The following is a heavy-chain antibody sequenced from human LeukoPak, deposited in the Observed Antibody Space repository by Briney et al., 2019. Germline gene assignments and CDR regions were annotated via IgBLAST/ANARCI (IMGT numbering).Heavy chain of an antibody. D-gene: IGHD3-10*01. CDR3: AREANYYGSGSYFEGTFDY. J-gene: IGHJ4*02. CDR1: GVSISTHY. Sequence: SETLSLTCNVSGVSISTHYWSWIRQSPGKGLEWLGYIYHNGITNYNPSLKSRVTISIDTSKNKFSLKLTSVTAADTAVYYCAREANYYGSGSYFEGTFDYWGQGSLVTVSS. V-gene: IGHV4-59*11. CDR2: IYHNGIT.